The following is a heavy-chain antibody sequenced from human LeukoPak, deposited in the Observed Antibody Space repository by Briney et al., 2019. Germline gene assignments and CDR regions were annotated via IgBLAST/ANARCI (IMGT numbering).Heavy chain of an antibody. Sequence: PGGSLRLSCAASGFIFSNYYMHWVRQAPGKGLVWVSHINGDGSNVNYADSVKGRSTISRDNSKNTLYLQMNSLRAEDTAVYYCAKEREGYYFDYWGQGTLVTVSS. CDR2: INGDGSNV. V-gene: IGHV3-74*01. CDR3: AKEREGYYFDY. D-gene: IGHD1-26*01. J-gene: IGHJ4*02. CDR1: GFIFSNYY.